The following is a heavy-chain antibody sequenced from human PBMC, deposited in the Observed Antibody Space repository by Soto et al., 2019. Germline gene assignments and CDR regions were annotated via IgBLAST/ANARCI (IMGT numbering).Heavy chain of an antibody. CDR3: ARDGFNVYYYDSSGPRWFDP. V-gene: IGHV1-18*04. Sequence: AAVKGSCKASGYTLGNYCTYWVRQAPGQGLEWMGWISAYNGNTKYAQKLQGRVTMTTDTSTSTAYMELRSLRSDDTAVYYCARDGFNVYYYDSSGPRWFDPWGQGTLVTVSS. CDR1: GYTLGNYC. D-gene: IGHD3-22*01. J-gene: IGHJ5*02. CDR2: ISAYNGNT.